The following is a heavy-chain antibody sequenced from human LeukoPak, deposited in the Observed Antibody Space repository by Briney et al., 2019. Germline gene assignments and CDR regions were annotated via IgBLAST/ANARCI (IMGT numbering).Heavy chain of an antibody. CDR2: IWSDGSRK. CDR3: ARALYSGAWYGHDY. Sequence: GGSLRLSCAASGFKYNGYGMHWVRQAPGKGQEWVAVIWSDGSRKYYADSVKGRFTISRDNSKNTLYLQMSGLSADDTAVYYRARALYSGAWYGHDYWGQGTLVTVSS. V-gene: IGHV3-33*08. D-gene: IGHD6-19*01. J-gene: IGHJ4*02. CDR1: GFKYNGYG.